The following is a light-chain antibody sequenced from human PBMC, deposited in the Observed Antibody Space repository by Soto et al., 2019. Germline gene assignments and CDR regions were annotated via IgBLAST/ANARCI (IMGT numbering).Light chain of an antibody. CDR3: NSYTTSNTRQIV. V-gene: IGLV2-14*01. CDR2: DVS. Sequence: QSVLTQPPSVSAAPGQKVTISCSGSSSNIGNNYVSWYQQHPGKAPKFMIYDVSNRPSGVSTRFSGSKSGNTASLTISGLQAEDEAEYYCNSYTTSNTRQIVFGTGTKVTVL. CDR1: SSNIGNNY. J-gene: IGLJ1*01.